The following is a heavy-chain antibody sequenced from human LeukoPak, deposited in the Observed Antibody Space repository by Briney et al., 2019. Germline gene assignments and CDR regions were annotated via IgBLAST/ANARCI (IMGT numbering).Heavy chain of an antibody. J-gene: IGHJ5*02. CDR3: GRDRRGLELRRWFDP. CDR1: GYTFTSYG. Sequence: GASVKVSCKASGYTFTSYGISWVRQAPGQGLEWMGWISAYNGNTNYAQKLQGRVTMTTDTSTSTAYMELRSLRSDDTAAYYCGRDRRGLELRRWFDPWGQGTLVTVSS. D-gene: IGHD1-7*01. V-gene: IGHV1-18*01. CDR2: ISAYNGNT.